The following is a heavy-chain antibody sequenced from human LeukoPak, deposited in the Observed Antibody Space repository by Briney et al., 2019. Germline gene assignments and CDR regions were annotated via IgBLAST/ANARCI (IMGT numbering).Heavy chain of an antibody. CDR1: GFTFRSYW. J-gene: IGHJ6*02. V-gene: IGHV3-74*01. CDR3: AKDLLEWDPDAYYYYGMDV. CDR2: INGDGTTT. Sequence: PGGSLRLSCGASGFTFRSYWMHWVRQAPGKGLVWVSRINGDGTTTTYADSEKGRFTVSRDNAKNTLFLQMNSLRAEDTAVYYCAKDLLEWDPDAYYYYGMDVWGQGTTVTVSS. D-gene: IGHD3-3*01.